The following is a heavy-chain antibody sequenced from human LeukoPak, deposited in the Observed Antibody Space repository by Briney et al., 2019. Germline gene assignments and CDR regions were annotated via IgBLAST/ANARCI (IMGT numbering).Heavy chain of an antibody. Sequence: PGGSLRLSCAASGFIFSTYWMSWVRQAPGEGLEWVANIKQDGNEKYFVDSVKGRFTISRDNAKNSLYLQMNSLRVEDTAVYFCARTGTTFDHWGQGAQVTVSS. V-gene: IGHV3-7*03. CDR1: GFIFSTYW. CDR2: IKQDGNEK. J-gene: IGHJ4*02. CDR3: ARTGTTFDH. D-gene: IGHD2/OR15-2a*01.